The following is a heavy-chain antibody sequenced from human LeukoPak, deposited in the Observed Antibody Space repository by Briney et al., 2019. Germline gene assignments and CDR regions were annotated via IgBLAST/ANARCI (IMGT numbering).Heavy chain of an antibody. D-gene: IGHD6-19*01. CDR2: IIPIFGTA. Sequence: GASVTVSCKASGGTFSSYAISWVRQAPGQGLEWMGGIIPIFGTANYAQKFQGRVTITADESTSTAYMELSSLRSEDTAVYYCAGGPRPSGIAVAGIDCFAPWGQGTLVTVSS. CDR3: AGGPRPSGIAVAGIDCFAP. J-gene: IGHJ5*02. V-gene: IGHV1-69*13. CDR1: GGTFSSYA.